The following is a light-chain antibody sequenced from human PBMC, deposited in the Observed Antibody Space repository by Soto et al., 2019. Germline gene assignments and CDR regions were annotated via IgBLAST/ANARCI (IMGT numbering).Light chain of an antibody. CDR1: QSISTW. Sequence: DIQMTQSPSTLSASVGDRVTITCRAIQSISTWLAWYQQKPGKAPKLLIHKASSLESGVPSRISGSGSGTEFTLTISSLQPDDLATYYCQHYNSYPLTFGGGTKVEIK. CDR2: KAS. CDR3: QHYNSYPLT. V-gene: IGKV1-5*03. J-gene: IGKJ4*01.